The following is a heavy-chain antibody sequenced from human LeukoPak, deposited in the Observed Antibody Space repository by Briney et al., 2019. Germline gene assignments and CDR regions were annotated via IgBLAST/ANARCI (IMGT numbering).Heavy chain of an antibody. V-gene: IGHV3-11*01. Sequence: GGSVRLSCAASGFTFSDYYMSWIRKAPGKGLEWVSYISRSSDIIHYADSVKGRFTISRDNAKNSLYLQMISLRAEDTAVYFCARETAWFFDLWGRGTLVTVSS. CDR2: ISRSSDII. CDR1: GFTFSDYY. CDR3: ARETAWFFDL. J-gene: IGHJ2*01.